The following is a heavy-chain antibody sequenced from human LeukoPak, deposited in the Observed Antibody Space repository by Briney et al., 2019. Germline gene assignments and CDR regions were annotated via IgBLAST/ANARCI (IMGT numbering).Heavy chain of an antibody. CDR2: ISSSGSTI. Sequence: GGSLRLSCAASGFTLSDYYMSWIRQAPGRGREWVSYISSSGSTIYYADSVKGRFTISRDNAKNSLYLQMNSLRAEDTAVYYCARLWELTAFDIWGQGTMVTVSS. V-gene: IGHV3-11*01. CDR1: GFTLSDYY. CDR3: ARLWELTAFDI. D-gene: IGHD1-26*01. J-gene: IGHJ3*02.